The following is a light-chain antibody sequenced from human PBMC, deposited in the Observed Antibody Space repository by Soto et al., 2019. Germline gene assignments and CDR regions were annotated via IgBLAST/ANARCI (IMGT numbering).Light chain of an antibody. CDR3: MQPLQSWT. V-gene: IGKV2-28*01. Sequence: DIVMTQSPLSLPVTPGEPASISCRSSQSLLHSNGYNYLDWYLQKPGXSPXLLIYLGSNRASGVPDRFSGSGSGTDFTLKISRVEAEDVGVYYCMQPLQSWTFGQGTKMDIK. J-gene: IGKJ1*01. CDR2: LGS. CDR1: QSLLHSNGYNY.